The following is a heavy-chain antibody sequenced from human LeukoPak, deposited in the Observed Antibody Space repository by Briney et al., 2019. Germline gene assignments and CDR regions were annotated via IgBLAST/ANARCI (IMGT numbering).Heavy chain of an antibody. V-gene: IGHV3-66*01. CDR2: IYSGGST. CDR3: ARDYYDSSFPDAFDI. CDR1: EFSVGSNY. Sequence: GGSLRLSCAASEFSVGSNYMTWVRQAPGKGLEWVSLIYSGGSTYYADSVKGRFTISRDNSKNTLYLQMNSLRAEDTAVYDCARDYYDSSFPDAFDIWGQGIMVTVSS. D-gene: IGHD3-22*01. J-gene: IGHJ3*02.